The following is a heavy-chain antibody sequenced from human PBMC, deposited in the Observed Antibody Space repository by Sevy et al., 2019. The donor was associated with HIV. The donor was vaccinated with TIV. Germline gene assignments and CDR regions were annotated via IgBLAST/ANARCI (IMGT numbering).Heavy chain of an antibody. CDR1: GFTVSSNY. Sequence: GGSLRLSCAASGFTVSSNYMGWVRRAPGKGLEWVSVTYSGGNTYDADSVKGRFTTSRDNSKNTLYLQMSGLRAEDTAVYFCARGTTDGECFHHWGQGTLVTVSS. J-gene: IGHJ1*01. V-gene: IGHV3-66*01. D-gene: IGHD4-4*01. CDR3: ARGTTDGECFHH. CDR2: TYSGGNT.